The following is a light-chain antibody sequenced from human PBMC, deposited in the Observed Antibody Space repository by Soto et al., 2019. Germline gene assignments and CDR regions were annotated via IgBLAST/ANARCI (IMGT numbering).Light chain of an antibody. J-gene: IGKJ4*01. CDR1: QSVSSSY. CDR3: QQYGSSPLT. V-gene: IGKV3-20*01. Sequence: EIVLTQSPGTVSLSPGEGASVGCRASQSVSSSYLAWYQQKPGQAPRLLIYGASSRATGIPDRFSGSGSGTDFTLTISRLEPEDFAVYYCQQYGSSPLTFGGGTKVDIK. CDR2: GAS.